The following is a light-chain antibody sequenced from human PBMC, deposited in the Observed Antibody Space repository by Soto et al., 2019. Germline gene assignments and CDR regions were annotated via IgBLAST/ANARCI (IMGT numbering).Light chain of an antibody. V-gene: IGKV3-20*01. CDR2: GAS. CDR1: QSVSSN. Sequence: EVVLSLSLGTLCLYPGERATLSCRASQSVSSNLAWYQQKPGQAPRLLIYGASMRATGIPDRFSGSGSGTDFTLTISRLEPEDFAVYYCQQCGSSSTFGQGTLLAIK. CDR3: QQCGSSST. J-gene: IGKJ5*01.